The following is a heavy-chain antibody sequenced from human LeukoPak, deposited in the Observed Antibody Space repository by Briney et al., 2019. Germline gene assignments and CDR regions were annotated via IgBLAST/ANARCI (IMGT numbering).Heavy chain of an antibody. CDR2: ISGSGGST. J-gene: IGHJ4*02. D-gene: IGHD1-14*01. V-gene: IGHV3-23*01. CDR3: AREGWAYRFDY. CDR1: GFTFSSYG. Sequence: GGTLRLSCAASGFTFSSYGMSWVRQAPGKGLEWVSAISGSGGSTYYADSVKGRFTISRDNAKNTLYLQMNSLRAEDTAVYYCAREGWAYRFDYWGQGTLVTVSS.